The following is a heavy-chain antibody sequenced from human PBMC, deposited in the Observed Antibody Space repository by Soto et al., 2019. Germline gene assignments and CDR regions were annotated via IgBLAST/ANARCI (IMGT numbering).Heavy chain of an antibody. CDR1: GGSVSSGRYY. D-gene: IGHD6-19*01. V-gene: IGHV4-61*01. Sequence: QVQLQESGPGLVKPSETLSLTCTVSGGSVSSGRYYWSWFRQPPGKGLEWIGYISYSGSTNYNSSLKSRVTISVDTSKNQFSLKLSSVTAADTAVYYCARSGGGSGWLGGQGTLVTVSS. CDR3: ARSGGGSGWL. CDR2: ISYSGST. J-gene: IGHJ4*02.